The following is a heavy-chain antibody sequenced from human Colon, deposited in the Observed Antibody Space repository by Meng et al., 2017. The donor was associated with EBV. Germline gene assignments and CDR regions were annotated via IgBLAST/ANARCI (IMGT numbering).Heavy chain of an antibody. CDR3: ARRGPSGNFSP. CDR1: GGSFRDYY. Sequence: QVQLTEGGAGLLKPSETLSRSCAVYGGSFRDYYWTWIRHPPGKGLEWIGEIDHRGNTKYNPSLKSRVTISLDTSKKQFSLKVSSVTAADSAVYYCARRGPSGNFSPWSQGALVTVSS. V-gene: IGHV4-34*01. D-gene: IGHD3-10*01. J-gene: IGHJ5*02. CDR2: IDHRGNT.